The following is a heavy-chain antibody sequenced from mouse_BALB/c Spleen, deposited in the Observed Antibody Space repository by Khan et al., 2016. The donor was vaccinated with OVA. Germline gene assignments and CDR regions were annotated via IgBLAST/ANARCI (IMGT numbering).Heavy chain of an antibody. CDR3: ARRAYYANWYFDV. CDR1: GYSITSDYA. CDR2: ISYSGST. V-gene: IGHV3-2*02. Sequence: EVKLEVSGPGLVKPSQSLSLTCTVTGYSITSDYAWNWIRQFPGNKLEWMGYISYSGSTNYNPSLKSRISITRDTSKNQFFLQLNSVTTGDTATYYCARRAYYANWYFDVWGAGTTVTVSS. D-gene: IGHD1-1*02. J-gene: IGHJ1*01.